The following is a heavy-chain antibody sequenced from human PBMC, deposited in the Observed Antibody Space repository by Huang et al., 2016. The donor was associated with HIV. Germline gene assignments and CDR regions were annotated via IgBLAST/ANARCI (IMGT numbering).Heavy chain of an antibody. D-gene: IGHD4-17*01. J-gene: IGHJ4*02. CDR2: MNPNTGNT. CDR1: GYTFTNYD. CDR3: ARSAYGDLDY. Sequence: QVHLVQSGAEVKKPGASVKVSCKASGYTFTNYDINWVRQAPGRGLEWMVWMNPNTGNTGLAQSFQGRVTMTRKTSITTAYMELTSLTSEDTAVYYCARSAYGDLDYWGLGTLVIVSS. V-gene: IGHV1-8*02.